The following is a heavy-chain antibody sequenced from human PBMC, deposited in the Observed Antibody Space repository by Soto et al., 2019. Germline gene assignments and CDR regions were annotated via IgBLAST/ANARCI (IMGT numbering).Heavy chain of an antibody. Sequence: GGSLKISCKGSGYSLAGYGIAGVRQKPGNGLVWMGRIVPSEPQPYYSPSFRGHVTISVTRSITTVFLLWSSRRPSDTALYYSARHIYDSDTGPNFQYYFDSWGQGTPGAVSS. J-gene: IGHJ4*02. V-gene: IGHV5-10-1*01. D-gene: IGHD3-22*01. CDR2: IVPSEPQP. CDR1: GYSLAGYG. CDR3: ARHIYDSDTGPNFQYYFDS.